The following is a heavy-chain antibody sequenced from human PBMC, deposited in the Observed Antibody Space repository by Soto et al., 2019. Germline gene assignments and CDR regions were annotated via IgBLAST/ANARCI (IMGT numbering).Heavy chain of an antibody. CDR1: GFTFTSSA. V-gene: IGHV1-18*01. J-gene: IGHJ3*02. Sequence: ASVKVSCKASGFTFTSSAMRWVRQARGQRLEWMGWIIAYNGNTNYAQKLQDRVTMTTDISTSTAYKELRSLRSDDTAVYYCARIVTANDAFDIWGQGTMVTVS. CDR2: IIAYNGNT. CDR3: ARIVTANDAFDI. D-gene: IGHD2-21*01.